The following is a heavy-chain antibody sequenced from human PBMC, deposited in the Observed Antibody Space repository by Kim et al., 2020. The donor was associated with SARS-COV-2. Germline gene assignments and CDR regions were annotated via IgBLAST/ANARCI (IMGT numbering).Heavy chain of an antibody. CDR1: GGSISSYY. CDR2: IYYSGST. V-gene: IGHV4-59*01. CDR3: ARAPKAWSPDAFDI. D-gene: IGHD2-21*01. Sequence: SETLSLTCTVSGGSISSYYWSWIRQPPGKGLEWIGYIYYSGSTNYNPSLKSRVTISVDTSKNQFSLKLSSVTAADTAVYYCARAPKAWSPDAFDIWGQGTMVTVSS. J-gene: IGHJ3*02.